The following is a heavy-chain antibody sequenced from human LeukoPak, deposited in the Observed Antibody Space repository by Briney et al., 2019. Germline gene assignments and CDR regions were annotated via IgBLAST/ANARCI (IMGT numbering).Heavy chain of an antibody. D-gene: IGHD3-10*01. J-gene: IGHJ4*02. CDR3: ARDVKYYFGSGSYQ. CDR1: GFTFSYFV. Sequence: GGSLRLSCEASGFTFSYFVMHWVRQSPGKGLEYVAGIDTNEDTTYYARSVKGRFTISRDNDKNTVYLQMDSLRPEDTAVYYCARDVKYYFGSGSYQWGQGALVTVSS. CDR2: IDTNEDTT. V-gene: IGHV3-64*01.